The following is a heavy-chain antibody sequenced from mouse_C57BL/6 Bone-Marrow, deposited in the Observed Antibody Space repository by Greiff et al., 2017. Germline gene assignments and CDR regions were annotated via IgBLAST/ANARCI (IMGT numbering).Heavy chain of an antibody. D-gene: IGHD2-1*01. CDR2: LYPGSGST. CDR3: ARYYGNYDWYFDV. J-gene: IGHJ1*03. Sequence: VQLQQPGAELVKPGASVKMSCKASGYTFTSYWITWVKQRPGQGLEWIGDLYPGSGSTNYNEKFKSKATLTVDTSSRSAYMQLISLTSEDTAVYYCARYYGNYDWYFDVWGTGTTVTVSS. V-gene: IGHV1-55*01. CDR1: GYTFTSYW.